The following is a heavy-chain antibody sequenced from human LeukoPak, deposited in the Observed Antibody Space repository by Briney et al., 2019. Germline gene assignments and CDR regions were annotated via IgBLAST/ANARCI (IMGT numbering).Heavy chain of an antibody. CDR2: ISDSGGSA. Sequence: GGSLRLSCAASGFTFNTYAMSWVRQAPGKGLEWVSAISDSGGSAYYADSMKGRFTISRDNSKNTLYLHMNSLRSDDTALYYCAKHRSYGDYRAFEFWGQGTMVTISS. CDR1: GFTFNTYA. CDR3: AKHRSYGDYRAFEF. V-gene: IGHV3-23*01. D-gene: IGHD2-21*01. J-gene: IGHJ3*01.